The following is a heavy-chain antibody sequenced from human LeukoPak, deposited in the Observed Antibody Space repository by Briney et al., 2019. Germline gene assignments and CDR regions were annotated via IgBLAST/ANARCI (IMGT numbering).Heavy chain of an antibody. V-gene: IGHV3-7*05. J-gene: IGHJ4*02. Sequence: GGSLRLSCAASEFTFSSYWMSWVRQAPGKGLEWVANIKQHGSEKYYVDSVKGRFTISRDNAKNSLFLQMNSLRAEDTAIYYCASHQGGSGFLRPFDSWGQGTLVTVSS. CDR1: EFTFSSYW. CDR2: IKQHGSEK. CDR3: ASHQGGSGFLRPFDS. D-gene: IGHD3-10*01.